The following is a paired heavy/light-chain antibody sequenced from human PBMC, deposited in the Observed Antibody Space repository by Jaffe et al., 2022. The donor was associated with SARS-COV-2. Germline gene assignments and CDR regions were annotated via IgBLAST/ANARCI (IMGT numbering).Light chain of an antibody. J-gene: IGLJ1*01. V-gene: IGLV1-51*02. Sequence: QSVLTQPPSVSAAPGQKVTISCSGSSSNIGNNYVSWYQQLPGTAPKLLIYENNKRPSEIPDRFSGSKSGTSATLGITGLQTGDEADYYCGTWDSSLSDDYVFGTGTKVTVL. CDR3: GTWDSSLSDDYV. CDR2: ENN. CDR1: SSNIGNNY.
Heavy chain of an antibody. J-gene: IGHJ5*01. Sequence: EVQLVQSGTEVKKPGESLKISCKGSGYIFTNYWIGWVRQMPGKGLEWMGIIYPSDSDTRYSPSFQGQVTISADRSMRTAYLQWSSLKASDTAMYYCARLGAMLRGTGNWFEYWGQGTLVTASS. CDR1: GYIFTNYW. CDR3: ARLGAMLRGTGNWFEY. D-gene: IGHD3-10*01. CDR2: IYPSDSDT. V-gene: IGHV5-51*01.